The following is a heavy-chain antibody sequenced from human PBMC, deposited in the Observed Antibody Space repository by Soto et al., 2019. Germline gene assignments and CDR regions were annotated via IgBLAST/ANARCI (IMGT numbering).Heavy chain of an antibody. V-gene: IGHV1-18*01. Sequence: GASVKVSCKASGYTFTSYGISWVRQAPGQGLEWMGWISAYNGNTNYAQKLQGRVTMTTDTSTSTAYMELRSLRSDDTAVYYCARDVLYDGDAVGAFDVWGQGTMVTVSS. CDR1: GYTFTSYG. CDR2: ISAYNGNT. D-gene: IGHD3-3*01. CDR3: ARDVLYDGDAVGAFDV. J-gene: IGHJ3*01.